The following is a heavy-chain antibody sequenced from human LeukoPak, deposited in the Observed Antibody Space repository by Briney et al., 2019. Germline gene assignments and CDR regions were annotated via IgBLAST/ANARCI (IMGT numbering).Heavy chain of an antibody. D-gene: IGHD3-10*01. Sequence: GGSLRLSCAASGFTFSSYGMHWVRQAPGKGLEWVAVIWYDGSNKYYADSVKGRFTISRNNSKNTLYLQMNSLRAEDTAVYYCARDLQGETGDYWGQGTLVTVSS. CDR2: IWYDGSNK. CDR3: ARDLQGETGDY. J-gene: IGHJ4*02. V-gene: IGHV3-33*08. CDR1: GFTFSSYG.